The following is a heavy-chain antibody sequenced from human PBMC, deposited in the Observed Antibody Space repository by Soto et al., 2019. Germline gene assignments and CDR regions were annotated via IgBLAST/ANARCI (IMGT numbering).Heavy chain of an antibody. V-gene: IGHV4-31*01. CDR1: GGSINSDGHY. CDR3: AADTKNDDLGDYSAAFDI. CDR2: IYSSGSS. D-gene: IGHD4-17*01. J-gene: IGHJ3*02. Sequence: PSETLSLTCSVSGGSINSDGHYWSWLPKVPGKGLEWLGYIYSSGSSDYNPYLKSLLTITLDTSKNQSSLRLISLTAADTAAYFCAADTKNDDLGDYSAAFDIWGQGTLVTVSS.